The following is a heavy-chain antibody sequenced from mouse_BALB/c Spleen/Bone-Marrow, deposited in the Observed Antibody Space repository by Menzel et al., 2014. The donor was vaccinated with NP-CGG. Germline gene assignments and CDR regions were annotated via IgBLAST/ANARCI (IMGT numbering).Heavy chain of an antibody. D-gene: IGHD2-2*01. Sequence: EVKLVESGAELVKPGASVKLSCTASGFNIKDTYMHWVRQRPEQGLEWIGRIDPANGNTKYDPKFQGKATITADTSSNTASLQLSSLTSEDTGVFYCSSYVYGFFFHYWGQGPSLTVSS. CDR2: IDPANGNT. V-gene: IGHV14-3*02. CDR1: GFNIKDTY. J-gene: IGHJ2*02. CDR3: SSYVYGFFFHY.